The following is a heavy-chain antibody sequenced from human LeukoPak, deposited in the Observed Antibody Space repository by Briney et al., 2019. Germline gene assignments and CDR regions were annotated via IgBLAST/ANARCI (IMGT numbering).Heavy chain of an antibody. J-gene: IGHJ4*02. CDR3: ARALGTTVVTPAGNDY. CDR2: IYHSGST. Sequence: SETLSLTCTVSGYSISSGYYWGWIRPPPGKGLEWTGSIYHSGSTYYNPSLKSRVTISVDTSKNQFSLKLSSVTAADTAVYYCARALGTTVVTPAGNDYWGQGTLVTVSS. CDR1: GYSISSGYY. D-gene: IGHD4-23*01. V-gene: IGHV4-38-2*02.